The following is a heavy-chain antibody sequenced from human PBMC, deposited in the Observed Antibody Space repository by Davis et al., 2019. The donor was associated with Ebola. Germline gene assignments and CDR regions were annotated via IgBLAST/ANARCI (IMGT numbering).Heavy chain of an antibody. CDR2: ISSSGSTI. CDR1: GFTFDDYA. Sequence: GESLKISCAASGFTFDDYAMYWVRQALGKGLEWVSYISSSGSTIYYADSVKGRFTISRDNAKNSLYLQMNSLRAEDTAVYYCARDLTGYFSSGMDVWGQGTTVTVSS. J-gene: IGHJ6*02. D-gene: IGHD3-9*01. V-gene: IGHV3-48*03. CDR3: ARDLTGYFSSGMDV.